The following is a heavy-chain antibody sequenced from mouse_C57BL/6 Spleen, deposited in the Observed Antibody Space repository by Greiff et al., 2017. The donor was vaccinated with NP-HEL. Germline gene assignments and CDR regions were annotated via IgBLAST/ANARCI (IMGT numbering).Heavy chain of an antibody. J-gene: IGHJ4*01. V-gene: IGHV1-53*01. D-gene: IGHD2-2*01. CDR3: ARSVEGYYYAMDY. CDR1: GYTFTSYW. Sequence: QVQLQQPGTELVKPGASVKLSCKASGYTFTSYWMPWVKQRPGQGLEWIGNINPSNGGTNYNEKFKSKATLTVDKSSSTAYMQLSSLTSEDSAVYYCARSVEGYYYAMDYWGQGTSVTVSS. CDR2: INPSNGGT.